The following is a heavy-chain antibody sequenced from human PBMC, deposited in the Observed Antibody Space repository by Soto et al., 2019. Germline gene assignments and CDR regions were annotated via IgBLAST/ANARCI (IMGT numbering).Heavy chain of an antibody. CDR1: GFSFSKYG. V-gene: IGHV3-30*18. CDR2: ISYDGSEK. D-gene: IGHD6-19*01. J-gene: IGHJ6*02. CDR3: AKGYEVSPPVASGWYSNYFYGVDV. Sequence: QVLLVESGGGVVRPGRSLRLSCGASGFSFSKYGMHWVRQAPGEGLEWLSLISYDGSEKWYAESVKGRFTISRDNSKKTLYPQMNSLRGDDTAVYYCAKGYEVSPPVASGWYSNYFYGVDVWGRGTTVTVSS.